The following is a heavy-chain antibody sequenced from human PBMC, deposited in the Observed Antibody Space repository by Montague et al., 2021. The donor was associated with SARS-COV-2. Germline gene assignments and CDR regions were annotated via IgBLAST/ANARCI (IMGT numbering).Heavy chain of an antibody. V-gene: IGHV4-34*01. Sequence: SETLSLTCAVHGGSFSGYYWNWIRQRPGKVLAWIGEINHGGSTNYNPSLKNRLTISADTSKHQFSLQLTSVAATDTAVYYCSRLRDGVVPSPILGIGPYFTYYYMDVWGKGTTVTVS. D-gene: IGHD2-15*01. CDR2: INHGGST. CDR3: SRLRDGVVPSPILGIGPYFTYYYMDV. CDR1: GGSFSGYY. J-gene: IGHJ6*03.